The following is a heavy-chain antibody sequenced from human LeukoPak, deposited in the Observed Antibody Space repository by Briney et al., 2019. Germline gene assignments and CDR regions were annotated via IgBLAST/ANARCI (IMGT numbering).Heavy chain of an antibody. CDR3: AKDQDIRFEVVPAADFDY. CDR2: ISGSGGST. V-gene: IGHV3-23*01. Sequence: PGGSLRLSCAASGFTFSSYAMSWVRQAPGKGLEWVSAISGSGGSTYYADSVKGRFTISRDNSKNTLYLQMNSLRAEDTAVYYCAKDQDIRFEVVPAADFDYWGQGTLVTVSS. D-gene: IGHD2-2*01. J-gene: IGHJ4*02. CDR1: GFTFSSYA.